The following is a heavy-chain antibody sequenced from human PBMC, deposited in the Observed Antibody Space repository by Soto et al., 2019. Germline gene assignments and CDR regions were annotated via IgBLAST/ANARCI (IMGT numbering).Heavy chain of an antibody. CDR2: IHSTGNS. CDR1: GDSISSSY. Sequence: PETLSLTCSVCGDSISSSYWRWIGQAAEKRPEWIGRIHSTGNSHYNPSLKSRLTISVDKSKNQLSLELTSVTAADTAVYFCARDRPSEYTYGSSGRSDPWGQGTLVTVSS. D-gene: IGHD5-18*01. J-gene: IGHJ5*02. V-gene: IGHV4-4*07. CDR3: ARDRPSEYTYGSSGRSDP.